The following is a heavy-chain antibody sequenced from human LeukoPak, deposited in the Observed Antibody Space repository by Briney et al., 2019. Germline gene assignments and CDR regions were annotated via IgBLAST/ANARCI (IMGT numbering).Heavy chain of an antibody. D-gene: IGHD3-22*01. Sequence: ASVKVSCKASGYTFTSYCISWVPQPPGQGPEWMGWISAYNDNTNYAQKLQGTVTMTTDTSTSTAYMELRSLRSDDTAVYYCARDAPYDSSGYPYYYYGMDVWGQGTTVTVSS. J-gene: IGHJ6*02. CDR2: ISAYNDNT. V-gene: IGHV1-18*04. CDR3: ARDAPYDSSGYPYYYYGMDV. CDR1: GYTFTSYC.